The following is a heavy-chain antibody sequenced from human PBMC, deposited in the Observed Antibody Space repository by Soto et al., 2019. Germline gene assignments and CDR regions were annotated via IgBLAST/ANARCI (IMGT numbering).Heavy chain of an antibody. Sequence: GGSLRLSCAASGFTFSSYGMHWVRQAPGKGLEWVAVIWYDGSNKYYADSVKGRFTISRDNSKNTLYLQMNSLRAEDTAVYYCAREKRGARFWSGLYYFDYWGQGTLVTVSS. CDR2: IWYDGSNK. CDR3: AREKRGARFWSGLYYFDY. CDR1: GFTFSSYG. J-gene: IGHJ4*02. D-gene: IGHD3-3*01. V-gene: IGHV3-33*01.